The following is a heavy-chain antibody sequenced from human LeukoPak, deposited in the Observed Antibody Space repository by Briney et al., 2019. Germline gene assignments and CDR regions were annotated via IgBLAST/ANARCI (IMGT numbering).Heavy chain of an antibody. CDR2: IRYDGSNK. CDR1: GFTFSSYG. D-gene: IGHD3-16*02. CDR3: ARDIGPKSYSFDY. V-gene: IGHV3-30*02. Sequence: GGSLRLSCAASGFTFSSYGMHWVRQAPGKGLEWVAFIRYDGSNKYYADSVKGRFTISRDNSKNTLYLQMNSLRAEDTAVYYCARDIGPKSYSFDYWGQGTLVTVSS. J-gene: IGHJ4*02.